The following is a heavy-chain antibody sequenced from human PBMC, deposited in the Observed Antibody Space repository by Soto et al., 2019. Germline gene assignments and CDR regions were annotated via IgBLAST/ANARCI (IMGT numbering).Heavy chain of an antibody. CDR1: GSSLSANGMC. CDR2: IDWDGET. J-gene: IGHJ5*02. CDR3: ARFCGGDCRFDP. Sequence: SGPTLVNPTQTLTLTCTFSGSSLSANGMCLSWIRQPPGKTLEWLALIDWDGETHYNTSLKTRLTISKDPSKNEVVLTMTNMDPVDTAVYYCARFCGGDCRFDPWGQGTLVTVSS. V-gene: IGHV2-70*02. D-gene: IGHD2-21*02.